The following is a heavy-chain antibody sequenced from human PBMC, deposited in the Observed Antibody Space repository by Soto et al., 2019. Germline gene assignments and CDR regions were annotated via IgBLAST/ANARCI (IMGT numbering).Heavy chain of an antibody. D-gene: IGHD6-19*01. CDR1: GFTFSSYS. CDR2: ISSSSSCI. V-gene: IGHV3-21*01. CDR3: ARDPSSGWNGNHDAFDI. Sequence: GGSLRLSCAASGFTFSSYSMNWVRQAPGKGLEWVSSISSSSSCIYYADSVKGRFTISRDNAKNSLYLQMNSLRAEDTAVYYCARDPSSGWNGNHDAFDIWGQGTMVTVSS. J-gene: IGHJ3*02.